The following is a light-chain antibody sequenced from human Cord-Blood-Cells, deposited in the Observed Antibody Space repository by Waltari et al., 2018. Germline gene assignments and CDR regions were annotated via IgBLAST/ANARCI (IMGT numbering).Light chain of an antibody. J-gene: IGLJ3*02. CDR3: CSYAGSSTLV. CDR1: SRDVGGYNL. Sequence: QSALTQPASVSGCPGQSMTISCTGTSRDVGGYNLVSWYQQHPGKAPKLMIYEGSKRPSGVSNRFSGSKSGNTASLTISGLQAEDEADYYCCSYAGSSTLVFGGGTKLTVL. V-gene: IGLV2-23*01. CDR2: EGS.